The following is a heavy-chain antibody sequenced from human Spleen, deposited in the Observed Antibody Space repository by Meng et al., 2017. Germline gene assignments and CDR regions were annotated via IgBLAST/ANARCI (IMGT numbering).Heavy chain of an antibody. Sequence: GESLKISCAASEFTFSNTSMNWVRQAPGKGLEWVGRIKSKVNGGTTDFAAPVKGRFSISRDDPENTLYLKMNSLKIKDTAVYYCTTDLPFTEGGVITTWGQGTLVTVSS. D-gene: IGHD3-16*02. V-gene: IGHV3-15*01. J-gene: IGHJ5*02. CDR1: EFTFSNTS. CDR2: IKSKVNGGTT. CDR3: TTDLPFTEGGVITT.